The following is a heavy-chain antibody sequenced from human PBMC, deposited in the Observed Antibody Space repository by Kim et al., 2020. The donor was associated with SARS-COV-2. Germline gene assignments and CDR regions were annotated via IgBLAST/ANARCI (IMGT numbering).Heavy chain of an antibody. CDR1: GFTFSNYA. J-gene: IGHJ6*02. D-gene: IGHD3-22*01. CDR3: AGYDSSGHYRRIYGMDV. Sequence: GGSLRLSCGASGFTFSNYAMHWVRQAPGKGLEWVAVIWYDGNNKYYADSMKGRFTFSRDNSKNTLYLQMNNLTAEDTAVYYCAGYDSSGHYRRIYGMDVWGQGTTVTVSS. V-gene: IGHV3-33*01. CDR2: IWYDGNNK.